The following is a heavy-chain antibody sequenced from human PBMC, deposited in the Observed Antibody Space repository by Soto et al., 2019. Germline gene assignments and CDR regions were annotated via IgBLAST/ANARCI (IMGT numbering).Heavy chain of an antibody. Sequence: QVQLVESGGGLVKPGGSLRLSCAASGFTFSDYYMNWIRQAPGKGLEWISYISGSDRTVYYANSVEGRFTVSRDNAKNSLYLQMNSLGAEDPAVYYCAGGAHGGEYPLFAAWGQGTLVTVSS. J-gene: IGHJ5*02. CDR1: GFTFSDYY. V-gene: IGHV3-11*01. CDR2: ISGSDRTV. CDR3: AGGAHGGEYPLFAA. D-gene: IGHD3-16*01.